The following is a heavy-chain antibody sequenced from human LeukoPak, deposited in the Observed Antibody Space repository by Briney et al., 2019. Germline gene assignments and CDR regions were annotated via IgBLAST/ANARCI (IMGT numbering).Heavy chain of an antibody. CDR1: GGSISSYY. CDR3: ARDYGGYSGYDLGY. V-gene: IGHV4-59*01. Sequence: PSETLSLTCTLSGGSISSYYWSWIRQPPGKGLEWIGYIYYSGSTNYNPSLKSRVTISVDTYKKQFSLKLSSVTAADTAVYYCARDYGGYSGYDLGYWGQGTLVTVSS. J-gene: IGHJ4*02. CDR2: IYYSGST. D-gene: IGHD5-12*01.